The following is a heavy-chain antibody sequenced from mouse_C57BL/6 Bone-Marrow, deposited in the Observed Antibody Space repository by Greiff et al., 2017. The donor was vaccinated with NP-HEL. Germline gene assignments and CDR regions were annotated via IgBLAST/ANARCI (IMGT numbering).Heavy chain of an antibody. J-gene: IGHJ3*01. CDR1: GYTFTSYW. V-gene: IGHV1-64*01. CDR2: IHPNSGST. D-gene: IGHD2-2*01. Sequence: QVQLQQPGAELVKPGASVKLSCKASGYTFTSYWMHWVKQRPGQGLEWIGMIHPNSGSTTYHETFKSKATLTVDKTSNTAYMQLSSLASEDTAVYYSARAPTVSSGYGGVWGQETLVTVSA. CDR3: ARAPTVSSGYGGV.